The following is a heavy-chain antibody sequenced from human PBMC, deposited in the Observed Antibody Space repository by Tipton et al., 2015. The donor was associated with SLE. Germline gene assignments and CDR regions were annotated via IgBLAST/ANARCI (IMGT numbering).Heavy chain of an antibody. CDR2: IYHSGST. CDR1: GGSISSGGYS. Sequence: TLSLTCTVSGGSISSGGYSWSWIRQPPGKGLEWIGYIYHSGSTYYNPSLKSRVTISVDRSKNQFSLKLTSVTAADTAVYYCARGLYYYYGMDVWGQGTTVTVSS. J-gene: IGHJ6*02. CDR3: ARGLYYYYGMDV. V-gene: IGHV4-30-2*01.